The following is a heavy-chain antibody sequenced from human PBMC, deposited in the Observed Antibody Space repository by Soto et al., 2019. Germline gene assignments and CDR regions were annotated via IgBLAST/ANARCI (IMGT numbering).Heavy chain of an antibody. J-gene: IGHJ5*02. CDR3: ARVAGITAAGRRVCWFDP. CDR2: INNSGST. D-gene: IGHD6-13*01. CDR1: GGSFSGYY. V-gene: IGHV4-34*01. Sequence: QVQLQQWGAGLLKPSETLSLTCAVYGGSFSGYYWSWIRQPPGKGLECAWEINNSGSTNYNPSLKSRVTISVDTAKNQCSLKLSSVTAADTVVYYCARVAGITAAGRRVCWFDPWGQGTLVTVSS.